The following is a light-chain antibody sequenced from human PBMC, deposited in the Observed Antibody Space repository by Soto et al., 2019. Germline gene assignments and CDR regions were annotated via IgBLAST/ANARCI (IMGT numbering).Light chain of an antibody. CDR2: EVS. J-gene: IGLJ1*01. CDR3: SSYTSSSTYV. CDR1: SSDVGDYNY. Sequence: QSVLTQPASVSGSPGQSITISCTGTSSDVGDYNYVSWYQQVPGKAPKVMIYEVSNRPSGVSNRFSGSKSGITASLTISGLQAEDEAGYYCSSYTSSSTYVFGTGTKVTVL. V-gene: IGLV2-14*01.